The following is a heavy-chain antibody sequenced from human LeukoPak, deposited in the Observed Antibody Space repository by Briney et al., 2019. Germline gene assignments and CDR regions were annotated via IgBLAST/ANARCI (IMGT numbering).Heavy chain of an antibody. CDR1: GGSISSYS. CDR2: IYYDGNT. V-gene: IGHV4-59*01. CDR3: ARDHGTNWLNWFDP. D-gene: IGHD5-24*01. Sequence: SETLSLTCTVSGGSISSYSWSWIRQPPGKGLEWIGYIYYDGNTNYNPSLKSRVTMSVDTSKNQFSLKLTSVTAADTAVYFCARDHGTNWLNWFDPWGQGTLVTASS. J-gene: IGHJ5*02.